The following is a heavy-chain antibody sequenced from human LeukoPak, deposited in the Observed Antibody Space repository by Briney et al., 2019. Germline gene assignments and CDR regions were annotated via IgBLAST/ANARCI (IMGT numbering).Heavy chain of an antibody. CDR3: ATLDLLDY. V-gene: IGHV1-2*02. J-gene: IGHJ4*02. Sequence: ASVKVSCKASGYTFTDYFIHWVRQAPGQGLEWMGWSNPNSGGINYAQKFQGRVTMTRDTSISTAYMELSRLRSDDTAVYYCATLDLLDYWGQGTLVTVSS. D-gene: IGHD2-15*01. CDR2: SNPNSGGI. CDR1: GYTFTDYF.